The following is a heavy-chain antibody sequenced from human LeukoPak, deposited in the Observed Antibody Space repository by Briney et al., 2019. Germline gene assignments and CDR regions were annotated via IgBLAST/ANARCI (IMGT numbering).Heavy chain of an antibody. Sequence: GGSLRLSCAASGFTFSSYAMHWVRQAPGKGLEWVAVISYDGSNKYYADSVKGRFTISRGNSKNTLFLQMNSLSTEDTAVYHCARGYSSSWELFDYWGQGTLVTVSS. CDR2: ISYDGSNK. D-gene: IGHD6-13*01. J-gene: IGHJ4*02. CDR3: ARGYSSSWELFDY. CDR1: GFTFSSYA. V-gene: IGHV3-30-3*01.